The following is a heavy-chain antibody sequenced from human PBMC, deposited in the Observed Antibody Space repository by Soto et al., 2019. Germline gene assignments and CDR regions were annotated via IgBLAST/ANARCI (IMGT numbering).Heavy chain of an antibody. D-gene: IGHD5-12*01. J-gene: IGHJ6*02. V-gene: IGHV2-70*04. CDR2: IDWDDDK. CDR3: ARIGGDGYNLHYYYGMDV. Sequence: GSGPTLVNPTQTLTLTCTFSGFSLSTSGMRVSWIRQPPGKALEWLARIDWDDDKFYSTSLKTRLTISKDTSKNQVVLTMTNMDPVDTATYYCARIGGDGYNLHYYYGMDVWGQGTTVTVS. CDR1: GFSLSTSGMR.